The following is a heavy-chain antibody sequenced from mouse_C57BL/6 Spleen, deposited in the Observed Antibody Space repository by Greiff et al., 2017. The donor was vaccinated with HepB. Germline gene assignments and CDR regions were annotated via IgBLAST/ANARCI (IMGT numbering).Heavy chain of an antibody. CDR1: GYAFSSSW. D-gene: IGHD1-1*01. CDR3: ARTHYYGSSFAMDY. V-gene: IGHV1-82*01. CDR2: IYPGDGDT. Sequence: QVQLKQSGPELVKPGASVKISCKASGYAFSSSWMNWVKQRPGKGLEWIGRIYPGDGDTNYNGKFKGKATLTADKSSSTAYMQLSSLTSEDSAVYFGARTHYYGSSFAMDYWGQGTSVTVSS. J-gene: IGHJ4*01.